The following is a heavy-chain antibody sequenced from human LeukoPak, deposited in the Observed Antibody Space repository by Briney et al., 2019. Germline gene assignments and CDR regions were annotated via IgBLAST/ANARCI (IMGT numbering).Heavy chain of an antibody. CDR3: AKDRPNYHESNGHYYRLNGDS. V-gene: IGHV3-23*01. Sequence: GGSLRLSCAASGFTFSKFWMSWVRQAPGKGLEWVSSITSSGDATFHADSVKDRFTISRDNSKSTLYLQMSRLRVEDTAVYYCAKDRPNYHESNGHYYRLNGDSWGQGTLVTVSS. CDR2: ITSSGDAT. CDR1: GFTFSKFW. J-gene: IGHJ5*01. D-gene: IGHD3-22*01.